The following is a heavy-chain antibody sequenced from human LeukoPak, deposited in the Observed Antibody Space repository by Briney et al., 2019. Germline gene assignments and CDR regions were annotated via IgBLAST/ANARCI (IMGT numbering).Heavy chain of an antibody. J-gene: IGHJ3*01. CDR3: ASTGSCSF. D-gene: IGHD1-14*01. CDR2: IKQDGSDK. CDR1: GFAFSNYW. Sequence: QAGGSLRLSCAASGFAFSNYWMTWVRKAPGKGLEWVANIKQDGSDKYYVDSVKGRFTISRDNAKNSLYLQMNSLRAEDTAVYYCASTGSCSFWGQGTTVTVSS. V-gene: IGHV3-7*01.